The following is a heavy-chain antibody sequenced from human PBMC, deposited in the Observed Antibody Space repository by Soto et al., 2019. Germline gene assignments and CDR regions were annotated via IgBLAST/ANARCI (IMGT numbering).Heavy chain of an antibody. CDR2: ITITGDTT. J-gene: IGHJ4*02. Sequence: EVQLVESEGGLVQPGGSLRLSCEASGFIFTTSDMSWVRQAPGKGLEWISSITITGDTTHYADSVKGRFTISRDNSRNTGYLQMNSRRVDTPAVYYCAKGGGGDHGYWGQGTLVAVSS. CDR3: AKGGGGDHGY. V-gene: IGHV3-23*04. D-gene: IGHD2-21*02. CDR1: GFIFTTSD.